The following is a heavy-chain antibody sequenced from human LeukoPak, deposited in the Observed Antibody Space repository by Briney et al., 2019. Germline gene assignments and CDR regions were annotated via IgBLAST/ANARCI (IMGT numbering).Heavy chain of an antibody. CDR3: ARRLRVSGGGWY. J-gene: IGHJ4*02. V-gene: IGHV4-39*01. CDR1: GGSISSSSYY. Sequence: SETLSLTCTVSGGSISSSSYYWGWIRQPPGKGLEWIGSIYYSGSTYYNPSLKSRVTISVDTSKNQFSLKLSSVTAADTAVYYCARRLRVSGGGWYWGQGTLVTVSS. D-gene: IGHD4-23*01. CDR2: IYYSGST.